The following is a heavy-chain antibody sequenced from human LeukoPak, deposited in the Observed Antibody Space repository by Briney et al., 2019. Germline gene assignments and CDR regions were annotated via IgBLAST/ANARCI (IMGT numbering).Heavy chain of an antibody. Sequence: SETLSLTCTVSGGSISSCYWSWLRQPAGKGLEWIGRIYTSGSTNYNPSLKSRVTMSVDTSKNQFSLKLSSVTAADTAVYYCAASRVRFSIAAAGTEAYWGQGTLVTVSS. J-gene: IGHJ4*02. CDR3: AASRVRFSIAAAGTEAY. V-gene: IGHV4-4*07. D-gene: IGHD6-13*01. CDR1: GGSISSCY. CDR2: IYTSGST.